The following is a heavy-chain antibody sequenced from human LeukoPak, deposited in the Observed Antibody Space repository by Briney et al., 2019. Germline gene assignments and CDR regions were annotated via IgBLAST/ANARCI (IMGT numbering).Heavy chain of an antibody. V-gene: IGHV3-21*01. CDR1: GFTFSSYT. Sequence: GGSLRLSCAASGFTFSSYTMNWVRQAPGKGLEWVSSISSSSTYINYADSVKGRFTISRDNAKNSLYLQMNSLRAEDTAVYYCARGWAFDIWGQGTMVTVSS. J-gene: IGHJ3*02. CDR3: ARGWAFDI. CDR2: ISSSSTYI. D-gene: IGHD5-24*01.